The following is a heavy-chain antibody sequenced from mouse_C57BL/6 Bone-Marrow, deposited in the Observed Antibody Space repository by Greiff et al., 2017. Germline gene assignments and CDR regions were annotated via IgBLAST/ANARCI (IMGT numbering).Heavy chain of an antibody. D-gene: IGHD2-12*01. Sequence: VQLQQPGAELVKPGASVKLSCKASGYTFTSYWMQWVKQRPGQGLEWIGEIDPSDSYTNYNQKFKGKATLTVDTSSSTAYMQLSSLTSEDSAVYYCATYDPHVDYWGQGTTLTVSS. J-gene: IGHJ2*01. CDR1: GYTFTSYW. V-gene: IGHV1-50*01. CDR3: ATYDPHVDY. CDR2: IDPSDSYT.